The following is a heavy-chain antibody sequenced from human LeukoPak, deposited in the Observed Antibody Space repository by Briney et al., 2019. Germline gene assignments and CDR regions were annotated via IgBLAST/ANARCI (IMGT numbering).Heavy chain of an antibody. J-gene: IGHJ6*02. V-gene: IGHV1-2*06. D-gene: IGHD4-11*01. Sequence: WASVKVSCKASGYTFTGYYMHWVRQAPGQGLEWMGRINPNSGGTNYAQKFQGRVTMTRDTSISTAYMELSRLRSDDTAVYYCARYRGGNSNYSYYGMAVWGQGTTVTVSS. CDR1: GYTFTGYY. CDR2: INPNSGGT. CDR3: ARYRGGNSNYSYYGMAV.